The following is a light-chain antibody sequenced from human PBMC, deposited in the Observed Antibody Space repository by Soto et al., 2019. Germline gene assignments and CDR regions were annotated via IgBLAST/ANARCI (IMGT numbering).Light chain of an antibody. CDR2: KVS. CDR1: QSLVYSDGNTY. Sequence: VVLTQSPLSLPVTLGQPASISCRSSQSLVYSDGNTYLNWFQQRPGQSPRPLIYKVSNRDSGVPDRFGGSGAGTDFTLKSSRVEAEDLGVYYGVQGTHCPYTFGHGTKLEIK. CDR3: VQGTHCPYT. V-gene: IGKV2-30*01. J-gene: IGKJ2*01.